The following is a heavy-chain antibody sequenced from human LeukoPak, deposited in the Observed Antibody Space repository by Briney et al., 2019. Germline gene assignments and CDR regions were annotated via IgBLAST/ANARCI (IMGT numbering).Heavy chain of an antibody. V-gene: IGHV3-74*01. Sequence: GGSLRLSCAASGFTFSSNWMHWVRQAPGKGLVWVSRINTDGSTINYADSVKGRFTTSRDNAKNTLYLQMNGLRAEDTAVYYCTRSLLGDSDYWGQGTLVTVSS. D-gene: IGHD1-26*01. CDR2: INTDGSTI. CDR1: GFTFSSNW. J-gene: IGHJ4*02. CDR3: TRSLLGDSDY.